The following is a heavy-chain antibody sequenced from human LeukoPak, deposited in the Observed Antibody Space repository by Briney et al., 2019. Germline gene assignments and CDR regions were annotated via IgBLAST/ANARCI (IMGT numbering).Heavy chain of an antibody. V-gene: IGHV1-69*05. Sequence: RASVKVSCKASGGTFSSYAISWVRQAPGQGLEWMGGIIPIFGTANYAQKFQGRVTITTDESTSTAYMELSSLRSEDTAVYYCARGEELQPVDYWGQGTLVTVSS. CDR3: ARGEELQPVDY. CDR1: GGTFSSYA. CDR2: IIPIFGTA. J-gene: IGHJ4*02. D-gene: IGHD1-26*01.